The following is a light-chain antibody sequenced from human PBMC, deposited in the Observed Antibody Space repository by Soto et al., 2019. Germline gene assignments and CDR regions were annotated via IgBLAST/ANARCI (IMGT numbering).Light chain of an antibody. V-gene: IGKV1-27*01. Sequence: DIQMTQSPSSLSASVGDRVTITCRASQGISNYLAWYQQKPGKVPKLLIYAASTLQSGVPSRFSGSGSGTDFTLTISSLQPEEVATYYCQKYNGALITFGQGTRLEIK. CDR2: AAS. CDR1: QGISNY. CDR3: QKYNGALIT. J-gene: IGKJ5*01.